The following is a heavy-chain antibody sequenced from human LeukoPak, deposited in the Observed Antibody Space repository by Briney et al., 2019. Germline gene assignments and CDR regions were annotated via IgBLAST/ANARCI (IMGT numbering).Heavy chain of an antibody. Sequence: PGGSLRLSCAASGFTFSSYWMHWVRQAPGKGRVGVSRINSDGSSTSYADSVKGRFTISRDNGKNTLYLQMNSLRAEDTAVYYCARGLTAWTQHYFDYWGQGTLVTVSS. CDR1: GFTFSSYW. V-gene: IGHV3-74*01. CDR3: ARGLTAWTQHYFDY. J-gene: IGHJ4*02. CDR2: INSDGSST. D-gene: IGHD1-20*01.